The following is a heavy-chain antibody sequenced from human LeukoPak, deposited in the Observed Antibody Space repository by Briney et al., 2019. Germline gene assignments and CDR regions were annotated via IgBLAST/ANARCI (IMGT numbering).Heavy chain of an antibody. Sequence: PGGSLRLSCAASGFTFSSYAMHRVRQAPGKGLEWVAVISYDGSNKYYADSVKGRFTISRDNSKNTLYLQMNSLRAEDTAVYYCARAPYCSGGSCYSDYWGQGTLVTVSS. J-gene: IGHJ4*02. D-gene: IGHD2-15*01. V-gene: IGHV3-30-3*01. CDR2: ISYDGSNK. CDR3: ARAPYCSGGSCYSDY. CDR1: GFTFSSYA.